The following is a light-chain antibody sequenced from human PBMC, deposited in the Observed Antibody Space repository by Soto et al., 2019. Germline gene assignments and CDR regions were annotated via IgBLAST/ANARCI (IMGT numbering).Light chain of an antibody. Sequence: QLVLTQSPSASASLGASVKLTCTLSSGHSSYAIAWHQQQPEKGPRYLMKLNSDGSHSKGDGIPDRFSGSSSGAERYLTISSLQSEDGADYYCQTWGTGEVFGGGTKLTVL. J-gene: IGLJ2*01. CDR1: SGHSSYA. V-gene: IGLV4-69*01. CDR2: LNSDGSH. CDR3: QTWGTGEV.